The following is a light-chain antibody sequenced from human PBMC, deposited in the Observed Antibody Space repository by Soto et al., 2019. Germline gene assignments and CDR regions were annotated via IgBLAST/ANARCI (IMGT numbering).Light chain of an antibody. CDR1: QSVSSN. CDR2: GAS. V-gene: IGKV3-15*01. Sequence: EIVMTQSPATLSVSPGERATLSCRASQSVSSNLAWYQQKPGQAPRLLIYGASTRATGIPARFSGSGSGTEFTLTINSLQSEDFAAYYCQQYDNWTWTFGQGTKVDTK. CDR3: QQYDNWTWT. J-gene: IGKJ1*01.